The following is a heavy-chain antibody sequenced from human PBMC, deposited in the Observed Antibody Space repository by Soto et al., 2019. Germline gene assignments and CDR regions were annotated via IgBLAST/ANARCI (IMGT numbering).Heavy chain of an antibody. Sequence: VKVSFKASGYTFTSYDINWVRQAPGPGLEWMGWMNPNSGNTGYAQKFQGRVTMTRNTSISTAYMELSSLRSEDTAVYYCARPVYDSSGYYGMDVWGQGTTVTVSS. CDR1: GYTFTSYD. CDR2: MNPNSGNT. V-gene: IGHV1-8*01. J-gene: IGHJ6*02. D-gene: IGHD3-22*01. CDR3: ARPVYDSSGYYGMDV.